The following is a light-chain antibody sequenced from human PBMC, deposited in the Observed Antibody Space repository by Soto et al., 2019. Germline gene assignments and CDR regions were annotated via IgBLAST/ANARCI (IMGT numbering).Light chain of an antibody. J-gene: IGLJ3*02. CDR3: LLYHGAAQV. CDR1: TGAVTSDYY. V-gene: IGLV7-43*01. CDR2: STY. Sequence: QTVVTQETSLTVSPGGTVTLTCASSTGAVTSDYYPNWLQQKPGQAPRSLIHSTYARHFWTPARFSGSLLGGKAALTVSDVQPEDEADYYCLLYHGAAQVFGGGTKVTVL.